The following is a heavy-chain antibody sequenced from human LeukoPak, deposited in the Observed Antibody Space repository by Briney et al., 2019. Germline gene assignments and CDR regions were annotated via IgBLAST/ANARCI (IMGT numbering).Heavy chain of an antibody. CDR2: IYSGGST. Sequence: GGSLRLSCAASGFTVSSNYMSWVRQAPGKGLEWVSVIYSGGSTYYADSVKGRFTISRDNSKNTLYLQMNSLRAEDTAVYYCARDLDYDSSGQFDYWGQGTLVTVSS. D-gene: IGHD3-22*01. CDR1: GFTVSSNY. V-gene: IGHV3-53*01. J-gene: IGHJ4*02. CDR3: ARDLDYDSSGQFDY.